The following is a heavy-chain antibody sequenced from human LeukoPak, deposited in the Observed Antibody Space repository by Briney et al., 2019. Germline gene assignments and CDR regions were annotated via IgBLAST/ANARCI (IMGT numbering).Heavy chain of an antibody. CDR2: LQDDGSHQ. D-gene: IGHD6-19*01. Sequence: GGSLRLSCAASGFAVSTSWMGWVRQAPGKGLEWVASLQDDGSHQYYVDSAKGRFTISRDNAKNSLYLQMNSLRAEDTAVYYCARDQRIAVAGNFDYWGQGTLVTVSS. CDR1: GFAVSTSW. CDR3: ARDQRIAVAGNFDY. V-gene: IGHV3-7*03. J-gene: IGHJ4*02.